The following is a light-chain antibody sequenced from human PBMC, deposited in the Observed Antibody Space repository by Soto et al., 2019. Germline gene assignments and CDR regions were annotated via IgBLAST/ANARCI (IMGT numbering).Light chain of an antibody. CDR2: EES. Sequence: DIHLTQSPSFLSASVGDRVTITCRPSQAVPNNMAWYQQKPGKPPKLLIYEESTLHSGVPSRFSGRKSRTQFALTADSLHPEDFASYYCHQVKSYPRTFGGGTKLDIK. CDR1: QAVPNN. V-gene: IGKV1-9*01. CDR3: HQVKSYPRT. J-gene: IGKJ4*01.